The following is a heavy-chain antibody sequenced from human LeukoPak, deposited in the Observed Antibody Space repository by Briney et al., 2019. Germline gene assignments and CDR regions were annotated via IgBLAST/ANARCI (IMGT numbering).Heavy chain of an antibody. D-gene: IGHD3-16*02. CDR3: ARGMITFGGVIASIDY. Sequence: GGSLRLSCAASGFTFSSYSMNWVRQAPGKGLEWVSYISSSSSTIYYADSVKGRFTISRDNAKNSLYLQMNSLRAEDTAVYYCARGMITFGGVIASIDYWGQGTLVTVSS. CDR1: GFTFSSYS. CDR2: ISSSSSTI. V-gene: IGHV3-48*04. J-gene: IGHJ4*02.